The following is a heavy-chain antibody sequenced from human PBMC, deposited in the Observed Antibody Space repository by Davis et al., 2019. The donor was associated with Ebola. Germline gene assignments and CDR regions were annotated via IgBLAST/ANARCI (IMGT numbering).Heavy chain of an antibody. V-gene: IGHV3-53*01. CDR3: AKGKVHGGGFDCCPLDY. CDR2: IYSGGST. D-gene: IGHD2-21*02. CDR1: GFTVSSNY. Sequence: GESLKISCAASGFTVSSNYMSWVRQAPGKGLERVSIIYSGGSTYYADSMKGRFTISRDNSKNTLYLQMNSLRVEDTAVYYCAKGKVHGGGFDCCPLDYWGQGTLVTVSS. J-gene: IGHJ4*02.